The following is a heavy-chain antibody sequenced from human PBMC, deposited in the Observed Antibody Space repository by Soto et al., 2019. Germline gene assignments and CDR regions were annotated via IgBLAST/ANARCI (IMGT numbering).Heavy chain of an antibody. J-gene: IGHJ5*02. CDR1: GVSFSSYC. V-gene: IGHV3-30*02. Sequence: WGSLTLSCSASGVSFSSYCMHWIRQAPGKGPEWVAFIYGSGSNKEYVDSVKGRFTVSRDNSRNTLFLQMDSLRPDPTAVYYCTKPRSSLHWPPFAPWGHGTQVPVSS. D-gene: IGHD1-1*01. CDR3: TKPRSSLHWPPFAP. CDR2: IYGSGSNK.